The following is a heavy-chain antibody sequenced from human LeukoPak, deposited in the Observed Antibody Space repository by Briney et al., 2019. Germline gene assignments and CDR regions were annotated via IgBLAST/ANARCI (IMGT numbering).Heavy chain of an antibody. D-gene: IGHD3-3*01. CDR3: ARPHIYDFWSGYSNWFDP. CDR2: INHSGST. Sequence: SETLSLTCAVYGGSFSGYYWSWIRQPPEKGLEWIGEINHSGSTYYNPSLKSRVTISVDTSKNQFSLKLSSVTAADTAVYYCARPHIYDFWSGYSNWFDPWGQGTLVTVSS. V-gene: IGHV4-34*01. CDR1: GGSFSGYY. J-gene: IGHJ5*02.